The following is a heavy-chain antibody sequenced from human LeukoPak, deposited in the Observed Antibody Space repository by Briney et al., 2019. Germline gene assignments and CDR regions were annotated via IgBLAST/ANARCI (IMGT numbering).Heavy chain of an antibody. V-gene: IGHV3-23*01. J-gene: IGHJ4*02. D-gene: IGHD6-6*01. CDR3: AFPLSIAARRSPDY. Sequence: GGSPRLSCAASGFTFSSHAMSWVRQAPGKGLEWVSAISGSGGSTYYADSVKGRFTISRDNSKNTLYLQMNSLRAEDTAVYYCAFPLSIAARRSPDYWGQGTLVTVSS. CDR2: ISGSGGST. CDR1: GFTFSSHA.